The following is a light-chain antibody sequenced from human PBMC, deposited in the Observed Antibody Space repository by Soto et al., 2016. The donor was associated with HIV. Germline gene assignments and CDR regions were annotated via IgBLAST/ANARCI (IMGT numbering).Light chain of an antibody. CDR2: KAS. CDR1: QSISSW. Sequence: DIQMTQSPSTLSASVGDRVTITCRASQSISSWLAWYQQKPGKAPKLLIYKASSLESGVPSRFSGSGSGTEFTLTISSLQPDDFATYHCQQFNNYPSLSFGGGTKGGAQT. CDR3: QQFNNYPSLS. J-gene: IGKJ4*01. V-gene: IGKV1-5*03.